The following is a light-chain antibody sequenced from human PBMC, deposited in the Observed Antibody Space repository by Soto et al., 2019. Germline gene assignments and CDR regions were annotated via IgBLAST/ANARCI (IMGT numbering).Light chain of an antibody. J-gene: IGKJ1*01. Sequence: EIVLTQSPATLSSFPGDRVTLSCRASQYINTRLAWYQHIPGQAPRILIYQTSLRAAGIPARFSASGSGTDFTLTISVVQPEDFALYYCHQRESWPRTFGQGTKVDI. V-gene: IGKV3-11*01. CDR3: HQRESWPRT. CDR1: QYINTR. CDR2: QTS.